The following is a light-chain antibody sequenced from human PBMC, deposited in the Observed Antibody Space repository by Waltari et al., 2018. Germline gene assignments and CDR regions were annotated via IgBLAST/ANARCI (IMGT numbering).Light chain of an antibody. CDR2: ATS. CDR1: KGIRSW. V-gene: IGKV1-12*01. J-gene: IGKJ4*01. CDR3: QEANSFPLT. Sequence: DIQMTQSPPSVSASVGDRVTITCRASKGIRSWLSWYQQKPGKAPQLLIYATSNLQGGVPSRFSGSGSGTEFTLTISRLQPEDVATYYCQEANSFPLTFGGGTKVEI.